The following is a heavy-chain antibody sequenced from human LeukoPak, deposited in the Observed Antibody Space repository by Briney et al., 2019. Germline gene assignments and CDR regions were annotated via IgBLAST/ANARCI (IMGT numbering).Heavy chain of an antibody. CDR1: GLTFATYA. CDR2: LNDSGGDT. V-gene: IGHV3-23*01. CDR3: VKVPYSDYGSGRPPYMDA. D-gene: IGHD3-10*01. J-gene: IGHJ6*02. Sequence: GGSLRLSCAASGLTFATYAMSWPPHAPGKGLEWVSTLNDSGGDTYCAHSVKGRFPISRDNSKNTLSLQMHSLRAEDTGVYYCVKVPYSDYGSGRPPYMDAWGQGTTVAISS.